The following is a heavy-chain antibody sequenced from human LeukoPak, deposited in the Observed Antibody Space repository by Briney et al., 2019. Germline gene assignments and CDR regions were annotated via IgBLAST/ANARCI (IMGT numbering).Heavy chain of an antibody. D-gene: IGHD3-22*01. J-gene: IGHJ4*02. CDR3: AKDPGNTMIVVDLVGY. CDR2: ISSSSSYI. Sequence: PGGSLRLSCAASGFTFSSYSMNWVRQAPGKGLEWVSSISSSSSYIYYADSVKGRFTISRDNAKNSLYLQMNSLRAEDTAVYYCAKDPGNTMIVVDLVGYWGQGTLVTVSS. CDR1: GFTFSSYS. V-gene: IGHV3-21*04.